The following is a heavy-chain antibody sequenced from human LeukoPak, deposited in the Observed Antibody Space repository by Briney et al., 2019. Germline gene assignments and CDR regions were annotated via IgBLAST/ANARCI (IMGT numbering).Heavy chain of an antibody. J-gene: IGHJ5*02. D-gene: IGHD2-15*01. CDR1: GFTFSSYS. CDR2: ISCSGGST. Sequence: WGSLTLSCAASGFTFSSYSLSWVRQPPGKGLEWVSDISCSGGSTYYPDSVKGRVTISRDTSKNALYLQMNSLRAEDTAVYYGAKEGRIVVTTRTGFDLWGQGTLVTVSS. V-gene: IGHV3-23*01. CDR3: AKEGRIVVTTRTGFDL.